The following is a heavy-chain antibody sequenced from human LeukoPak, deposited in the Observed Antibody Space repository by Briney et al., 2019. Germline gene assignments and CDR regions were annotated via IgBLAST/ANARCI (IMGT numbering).Heavy chain of an antibody. J-gene: IGHJ4*02. V-gene: IGHV1-2*02. D-gene: IGHD2-2*01. CDR1: GYTFTDYY. CDR3: ARGRCGGSTSCLYFDY. Sequence: ASVKVSCKASGYTFTDYYMHWVRQAPGQGLEWMGWINPNSGGTNYAQKFQGRVTMTRDTSISTAYMELSRLRSDDTAVYYCARGRCGGSTSCLYFDYWGQGTLVTVSS. CDR2: INPNSGGT.